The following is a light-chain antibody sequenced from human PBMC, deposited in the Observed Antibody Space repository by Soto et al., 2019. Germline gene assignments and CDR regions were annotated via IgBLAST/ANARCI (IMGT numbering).Light chain of an antibody. CDR1: SSNIGNNY. CDR2: DNN. V-gene: IGLV1-51*01. CDR3: GTWDSSLSVEV. J-gene: IGLJ2*01. Sequence: QSVLTQPPSVSAAPGQKVTISCSGSSSNIGNNYVSWYQQLPGTAPKLLIYDNNKRPSGIPDRLSGSKSGTSATLGITGLQTGDEDDYYCGTWDSSLSVEVFGGGTKVTVL.